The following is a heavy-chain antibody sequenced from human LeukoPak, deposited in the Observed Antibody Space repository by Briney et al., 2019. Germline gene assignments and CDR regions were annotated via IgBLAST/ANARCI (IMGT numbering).Heavy chain of an antibody. CDR1: GFTFSSYA. CDR3: ARDGSGGAFDI. Sequence: GGSLRLSCAASGFTFSSYAMHWVRQAPGKGLEWVAVISYDGSNKYYADSVKGRFTNSRDNSKNTLYLQMNSLRAEDTAVYYCARDGSGGAFDIWGQGTMVTVSS. J-gene: IGHJ3*02. CDR2: ISYDGSNK. V-gene: IGHV3-30-3*01. D-gene: IGHD2-15*01.